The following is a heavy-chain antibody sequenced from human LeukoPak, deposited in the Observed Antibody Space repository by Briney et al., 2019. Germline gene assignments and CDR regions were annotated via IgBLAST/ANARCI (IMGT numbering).Heavy chain of an antibody. CDR1: GFTFSIYA. CDR2: LSGNGRIV. D-gene: IGHD1-26*01. J-gene: IGHJ4*02. CDR3: ARDRVVGPTRTFDD. V-gene: IGHV3-23*01. Sequence: GGSLRLSCAGSGFTFSIYAMNWFRQAPGEGLEWVSGLSGNGRIVNYADSMKGRFAISRDNFKNTLSLQMNNLRDEDTAVYYCARDRVVGPTRTFDDWGQGTLVTVSS.